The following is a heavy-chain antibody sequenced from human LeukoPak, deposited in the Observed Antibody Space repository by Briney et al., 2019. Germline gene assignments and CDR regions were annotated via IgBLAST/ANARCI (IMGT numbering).Heavy chain of an antibody. CDR3: ARGVVPAACLDY. D-gene: IGHD2-2*01. J-gene: IGHJ4*02. V-gene: IGHV4-30-2*01. CDR2: IYHSGGT. Sequence: SETLSLTCTVSGGSISSGGYYWSWIRQPPGKGLEWIGYIYHSGGTYYNPSLKSRVTISVDRSKNQFSLKLSSVTAADTAVYYCARGVVPAACLDYWGQGTLVTVSS. CDR1: GGSISSGGYY.